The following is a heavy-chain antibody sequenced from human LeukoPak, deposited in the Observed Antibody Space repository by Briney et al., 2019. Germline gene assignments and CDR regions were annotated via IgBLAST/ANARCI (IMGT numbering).Heavy chain of an antibody. V-gene: IGHV4-59*08. Sequence: SETLSLTCTVSGGSISSYYWSWIRQPPGKGLEWIGYIYYSGSTNYNPSLKSRVTISVDTSKNQFSLKLGSVTAADTAVYYCASNPASVVVPAAIRRLREYNDYWGQGTLVTVSS. D-gene: IGHD2-2*02. CDR2: IYYSGST. CDR3: ASNPASVVVPAAIRRLREYNDY. J-gene: IGHJ4*02. CDR1: GGSISSYY.